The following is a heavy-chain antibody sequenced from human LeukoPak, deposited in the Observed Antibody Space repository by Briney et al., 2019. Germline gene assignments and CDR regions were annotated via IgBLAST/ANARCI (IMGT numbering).Heavy chain of an antibody. CDR3: VRGSSSWYGYYYYYMDV. CDR1: GGTFSGYA. J-gene: IGHJ6*03. D-gene: IGHD6-13*01. V-gene: IGHV1-69*06. CDR2: IIPIFGTA. Sequence: GASVKVSCKASGGTFSGYAISWVRQAPGQGLEWMGGIIPIFGTANYAQKFQGRVTITADKSTSTAYMELSSLRSEDTAVYYCVRGSSSWYGYYYYYMDVWGKGTTVTVSS.